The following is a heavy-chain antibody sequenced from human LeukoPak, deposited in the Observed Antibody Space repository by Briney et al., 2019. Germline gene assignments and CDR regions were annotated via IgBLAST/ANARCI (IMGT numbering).Heavy chain of an antibody. Sequence: ASVKVSCKASGYTFTSYYMHWVRQAPGQGLEWMGIINPSGGSTSYAQKFQGRVTMTRDTSTGTVYMELSSLRSEDTAVYYCARDPSTYYDFWSGYRHFDYWGQGTLVTVSS. D-gene: IGHD3-3*01. V-gene: IGHV1-46*01. CDR3: ARDPSTYYDFWSGYRHFDY. CDR2: INPSGGST. CDR1: GYTFTSYY. J-gene: IGHJ4*02.